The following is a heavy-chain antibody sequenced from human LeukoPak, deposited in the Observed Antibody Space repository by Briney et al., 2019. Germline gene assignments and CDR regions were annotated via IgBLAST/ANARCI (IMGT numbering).Heavy chain of an antibody. V-gene: IGHV3-48*04. CDR2: ISSSSRTI. Sequence: GGSLRLSCAASGVTFNIAWMNWVRQAPGKGLEWLSYISSSSRTISYADSLKGRFTVSRDNAKNSLDLQMNSLRVEDTAVYYCARVGTSGWTSDYWGQGTLVTVSS. D-gene: IGHD6-19*01. J-gene: IGHJ4*02. CDR1: GVTFNIAW. CDR3: ARVGTSGWTSDY.